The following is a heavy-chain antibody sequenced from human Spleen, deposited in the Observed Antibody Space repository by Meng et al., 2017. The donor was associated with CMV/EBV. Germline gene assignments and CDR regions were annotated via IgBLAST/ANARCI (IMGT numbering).Heavy chain of an antibody. D-gene: IGHD3-22*01. V-gene: IGHV3-74*01. CDR2: ITSDGSST. CDR3: AKDRTYYYDTFDY. Sequence: ASGFTFNTYWMHWVRQAPGKGLVWVSRITSDGSSTTYADSVKGRFTISRDNAKNTPYLQMNSLRAEDTAVYYCAKDRTYYYDTFDYWGQGTLVTVSS. CDR1: GFTFNTYW. J-gene: IGHJ4*02.